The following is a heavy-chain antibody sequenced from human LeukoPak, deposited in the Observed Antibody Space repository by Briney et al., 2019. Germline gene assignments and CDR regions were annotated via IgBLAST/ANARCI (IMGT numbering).Heavy chain of an antibody. CDR2: MNPNSGNT. V-gene: IGHV1-8*01. J-gene: IGHJ5*02. CDR1: GYTFTSYD. D-gene: IGHD5-12*01. Sequence: ASVKVSCKASGYTFTSYDINWVRQATGQGLEWMGWMNPNSGNTGYAQKFQGRVTMTRNTSISTAYMELSSLRSEDTAVYYCAMRPARWLRLGGNWFDPWGQGTLVTVSS. CDR3: AMRPARWLRLGGNWFDP.